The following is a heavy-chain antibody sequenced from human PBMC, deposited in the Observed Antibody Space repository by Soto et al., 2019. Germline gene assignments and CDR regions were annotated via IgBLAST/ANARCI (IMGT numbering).Heavy chain of an antibody. D-gene: IGHD6-19*01. Sequence: GGSLRLSCAASGFTFSSYAMHWVRQAPGKGLEWVAVISYDGSNKYYADSVKGRFTISRDNSKNTLYLQMNSLRAEDTAVYYCARDPGLVSFDYWGQGXLVTVSS. CDR3: ARDPGLVSFDY. CDR2: ISYDGSNK. V-gene: IGHV3-30-3*01. J-gene: IGHJ4*02. CDR1: GFTFSSYA.